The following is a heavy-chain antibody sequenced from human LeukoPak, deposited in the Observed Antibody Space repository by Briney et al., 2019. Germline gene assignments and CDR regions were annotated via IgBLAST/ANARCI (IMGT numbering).Heavy chain of an antibody. CDR3: AGYDSSGLRYKTGGY. J-gene: IGHJ4*02. CDR2: IYYSGST. CDR1: GGSISSYY. Sequence: SETLSLTCTVSGGSISSYYWSWIRQPPGKGPEWIGYIYYSGSTNYNPSLKSRVTISVDTSKNQFSLKLSSVTAADTAVYYCAGYDSSGLRYKTGGYWGQGTLVTVSS. D-gene: IGHD3-22*01. V-gene: IGHV4-59*01.